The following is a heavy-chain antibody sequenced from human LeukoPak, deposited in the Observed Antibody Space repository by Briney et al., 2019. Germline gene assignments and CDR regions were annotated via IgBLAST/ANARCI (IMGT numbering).Heavy chain of an antibody. V-gene: IGHV1-2*02. CDR1: GYTFTSYG. CDR3: AHSSSQYYGMDV. J-gene: IGHJ6*02. D-gene: IGHD6-6*01. CDR2: INPNSGGT. Sequence: GASVKVSCKASGYTFTSYGISWVRQAPGQGLEWMGWINPNSGGTNYAQKFQGRVTMTRDTSISTAYMELSRLRSDDTAVYYCAHSSSQYYGMDVWGQGTTVTVSS.